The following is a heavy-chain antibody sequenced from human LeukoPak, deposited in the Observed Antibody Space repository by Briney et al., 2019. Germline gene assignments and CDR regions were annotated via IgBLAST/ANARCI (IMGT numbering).Heavy chain of an antibody. Sequence: SETLSLTCTVSGASISSGNFYWTWIRQPAGKGLEWIGRLYTSGSTNYNPSLKSRVTISVDTSKSQFSPKVNSVTAADTAVYYCARETPGLRSADWLLDPWGQGTRVTVSS. V-gene: IGHV4-61*02. CDR3: ARETPGLRSADWLLDP. CDR1: GASISSGNFY. J-gene: IGHJ5*02. D-gene: IGHD3-9*01. CDR2: LYTSGST.